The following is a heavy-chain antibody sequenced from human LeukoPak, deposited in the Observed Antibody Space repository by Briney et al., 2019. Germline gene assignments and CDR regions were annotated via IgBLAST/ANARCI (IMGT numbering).Heavy chain of an antibody. CDR2: TYYRSKWHN. CDR1: GDRIASQSAA. CDR3: GRDPWVGTWAAVDY. Sequence: SQTLSLTCAISGDRIASQSAAWTWIRQSPSRGLEWLGRTYYRSKWHNDYAESVKSRITINPDTSNNQFTLQLNSVTPGDTAVYYCGRDPWVGTWAAVDYWGQGTPVTVSS. D-gene: IGHD2-21*02. J-gene: IGHJ4*02. V-gene: IGHV6-1*01.